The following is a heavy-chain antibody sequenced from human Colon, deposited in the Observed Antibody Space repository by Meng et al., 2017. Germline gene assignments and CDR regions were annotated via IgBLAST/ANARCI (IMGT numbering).Heavy chain of an antibody. J-gene: IGHJ3*02. CDR2: IYWDDDK. V-gene: IGHV2-5*02. CDR1: GFSLSTSGVG. Sequence: SGPTLVKPTQTLTLTCTFSGFSLSTSGVGVGWIRQPPGKALEWLALIYWDDDKRYSPSLKSRLTITKDTSKNQVVLTMTNMDPVDTATYYCAHLYYDCVWGSYRLEGFDIWGQGTMVTVSS. D-gene: IGHD3-16*02. CDR3: AHLYYDCVWGSYRLEGFDI.